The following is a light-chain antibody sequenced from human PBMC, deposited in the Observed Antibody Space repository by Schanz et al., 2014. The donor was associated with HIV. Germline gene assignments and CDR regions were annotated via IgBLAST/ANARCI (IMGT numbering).Light chain of an antibody. J-gene: IGKJ1*01. CDR1: QSISGTY. CDR3: QQYNDWPRT. V-gene: IGKV3-20*01. Sequence: EIVLTQSPGTLSLSPGERATLSCRASQSISGTYLAWYQHKPGQAPRLLFYGASSRATGIPDRFSGSGSGTDFTLTLSRLEPEDFAVYYCQQYNDWPRTFGQGTKVEIK. CDR2: GAS.